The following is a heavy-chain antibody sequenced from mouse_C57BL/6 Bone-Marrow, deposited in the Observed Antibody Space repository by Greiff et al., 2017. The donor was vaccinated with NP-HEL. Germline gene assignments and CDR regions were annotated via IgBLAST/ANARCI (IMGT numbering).Heavy chain of an antibody. Sequence: QVQLKQSGAELARPGASVKLSCKASGYTFTSYGISWVKQRTGQGLEWIGEIYPRSGNTYYNEKFKGKATLTADKSSSTAYMELRSLTSEDSAVYFCASWARAMDYWGQGTSVTVSS. J-gene: IGHJ4*01. V-gene: IGHV1-81*01. CDR3: ASWARAMDY. CDR1: GYTFTSYG. CDR2: IYPRSGNT. D-gene: IGHD4-1*01.